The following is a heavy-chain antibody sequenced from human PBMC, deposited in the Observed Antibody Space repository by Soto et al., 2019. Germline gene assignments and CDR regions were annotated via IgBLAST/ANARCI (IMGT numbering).Heavy chain of an antibody. CDR2: INQGGSAR. D-gene: IGHD3-16*01. J-gene: IGHJ4*02. CDR1: GFTFSTYW. Sequence: EVQLVESGGGLVQPGGSLRLPCAASGFTFSTYWMTWVRQPPGKGLEWVASINQGGSARYYVDSVRGRFTISRDNAKNSLYLQMNSLRAEDTAVYYCVCGGNFFVYWGQGTLVTVSP. CDR3: VCGGNFFVY. V-gene: IGHV3-7*01.